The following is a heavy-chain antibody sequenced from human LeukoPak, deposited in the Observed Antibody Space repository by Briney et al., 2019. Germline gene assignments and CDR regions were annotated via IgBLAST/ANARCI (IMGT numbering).Heavy chain of an antibody. CDR2: ISGSGGST. CDR1: GFTFITYA. CDR3: AKIMYSSSWYFDY. D-gene: IGHD6-13*01. Sequence: TGGSLRLSCVASGFTFITYAMSWVRQAPGKGLEWVSSISGSGGSTYYADSVRGRFTISRDNSKNTLYLQMNSLRAEDTAVYYCAKIMYSSSWYFDYWGQGTLVTVSS. J-gene: IGHJ4*02. V-gene: IGHV3-23*01.